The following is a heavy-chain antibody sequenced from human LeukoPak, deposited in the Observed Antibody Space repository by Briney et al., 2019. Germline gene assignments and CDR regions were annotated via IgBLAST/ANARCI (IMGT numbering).Heavy chain of an antibody. D-gene: IGHD3-22*01. CDR3: ARGQEYYYDSSAYSKFDY. J-gene: IGHJ4*02. V-gene: IGHV3-33*01. CDR1: GFTFNNYG. CDR2: IWYDGSNK. Sequence: GRSLRLSCAASGFTFNNYGMHWVRQAPGKGLEWVAAIWYDGSNKYYADSVKGRFTISRDNSKNTLYLQMNSLRAEDTALYYCARGQEYYYDSSAYSKFDYWGQGTQVTVSS.